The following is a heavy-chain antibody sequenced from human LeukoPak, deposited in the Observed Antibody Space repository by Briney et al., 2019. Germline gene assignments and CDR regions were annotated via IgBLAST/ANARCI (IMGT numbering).Heavy chain of an antibody. CDR2: ISDSGGST. Sequence: PGGSLTLSCSASGFPFSSYAMHWVRQAPGKGLEYVSAISDSGGSTYYADSVKGRFTISRDNSKNTLYLQMSSLRAEDTPVYFCVRGYSFGPYGMDVWGQGTTVTVSS. D-gene: IGHD2-15*01. CDR1: GFPFSSYA. CDR3: VRGYSFGPYGMDV. J-gene: IGHJ6*02. V-gene: IGHV3-64D*09.